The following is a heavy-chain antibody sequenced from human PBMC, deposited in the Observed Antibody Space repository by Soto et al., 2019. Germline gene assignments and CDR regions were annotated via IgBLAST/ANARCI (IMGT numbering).Heavy chain of an antibody. Sequence: EVQLVESGGATVQPGGSLRLSCATSGFTFSSYPIHWVRQAPGKGPVWVSRITEDGSGTTYADSVKGRFTVTRDNAKNTMYLQMSGLGAEDTAVYHCVRGTNGWRGMDYWGQGTLVTVSS. CDR1: GFTFSSYP. V-gene: IGHV3-74*01. CDR2: ITEDGSGT. CDR3: VRGTNGWRGMDY. J-gene: IGHJ4*02. D-gene: IGHD2-8*01.